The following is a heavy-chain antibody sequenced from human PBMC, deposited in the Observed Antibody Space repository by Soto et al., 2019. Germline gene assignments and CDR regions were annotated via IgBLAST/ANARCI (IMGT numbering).Heavy chain of an antibody. Sequence: SETLSLTCTVSGGSISSGDYYWSWIRQPPGKGLEWIGYIYYSGSTYYNPSLKSRVTISVDTSKNQFSLKLSSVTAADTAVYYCARHTYYYGSGSYWPYFDYWGQGTLVTVSS. J-gene: IGHJ4*02. CDR1: GGSISSGDYY. CDR2: IYYSGST. D-gene: IGHD3-10*01. CDR3: ARHTYYYGSGSYWPYFDY. V-gene: IGHV4-30-4*01.